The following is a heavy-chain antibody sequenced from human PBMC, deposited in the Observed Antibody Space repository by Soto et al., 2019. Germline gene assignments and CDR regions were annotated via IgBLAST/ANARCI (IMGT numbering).Heavy chain of an antibody. CDR1: GYTFSSYG. Sequence: QVQLVESGGGVVQPGRYLRLSCAASGYTFSSYGMHWVRQAPGKGLEWVAVISYDGSNKYYADSVKGRFTISRDNSKNTLYLQMNSLRAEDTAVYYCAKHYGMDAWGPGTTVTVSS. V-gene: IGHV3-30*18. CDR2: ISYDGSNK. CDR3: AKHYGMDA. J-gene: IGHJ6*02.